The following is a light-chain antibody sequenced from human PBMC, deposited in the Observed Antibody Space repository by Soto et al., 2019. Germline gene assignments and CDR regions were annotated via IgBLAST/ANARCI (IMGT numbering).Light chain of an antibody. Sequence: QSVLTQPPSASGSPGQSVTLSCTGTSSDVGVYNYVSWYQQHPGKAPKLMIYEVNKRPSGVPDRISASRSGDTATLTISRVDAGDEADYYCQVWASTAEFFVFGLGTKLTVL. CDR2: EVN. CDR3: QVWASTAEFFV. J-gene: IGLJ1*01. V-gene: IGLV2-8*01. CDR1: SSDVGVYNY.